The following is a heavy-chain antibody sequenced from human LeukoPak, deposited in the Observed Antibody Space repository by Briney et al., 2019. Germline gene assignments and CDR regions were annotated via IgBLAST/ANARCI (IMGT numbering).Heavy chain of an antibody. Sequence: PSETLSLTCTASGGSISGYYLSWIRQPPGKGLEWIGEIYPGGATNYNPSLKSRVTISADTSKSQFSLRLSSVTAADTAVYSCAGYQLWFQNDHWGQGTLVTVSS. CDR2: IYPGGAT. D-gene: IGHD3/OR15-3a*01. CDR1: GGSISGYY. V-gene: IGHV4-34*01. CDR3: AGYQLWFQNDH. J-gene: IGHJ4*02.